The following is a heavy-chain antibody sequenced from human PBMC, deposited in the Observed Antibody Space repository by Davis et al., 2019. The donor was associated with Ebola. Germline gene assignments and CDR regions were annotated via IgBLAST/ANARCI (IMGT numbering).Heavy chain of an antibody. Sequence: GESLKISCAASGFTFSRYWMHWVRQAPGKGLVWVSRIKSDGSGTTYADSVKGRFTISRDNAKNSLYLQMNDLRAEDTAVYYCAREGRVFGCDYWGQGALVTVSS. V-gene: IGHV3-74*01. J-gene: IGHJ4*02. CDR2: IKSDGSGT. CDR1: GFTFSRYW. CDR3: AREGRVFGCDY. D-gene: IGHD3-3*01.